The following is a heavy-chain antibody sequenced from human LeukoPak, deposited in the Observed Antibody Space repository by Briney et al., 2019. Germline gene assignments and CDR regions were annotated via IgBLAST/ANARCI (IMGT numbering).Heavy chain of an antibody. V-gene: IGHV4-4*07. D-gene: IGHD3-10*01. J-gene: IGHJ6*02. CDR2: IYTSGST. CDR3: ARDQSITMVRGVIITLDGMDV. Sequence: SETLSLTCTVSGGSISSYYWGWIRQPAGKGLEWIRRIYTSGSTNYNPSLKSRVTMSVDTSKNQFSLKLSSVTAADTAVYYCARDQSITMVRGVIITLDGMDVWGQGTTVTVSS. CDR1: GGSISSYY.